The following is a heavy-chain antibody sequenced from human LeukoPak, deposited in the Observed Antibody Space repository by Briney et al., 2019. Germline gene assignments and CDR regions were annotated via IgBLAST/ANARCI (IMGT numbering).Heavy chain of an antibody. J-gene: IGHJ6*03. CDR1: GYTFSSYG. Sequence: ASVKVSCKASGYTFSSYGISWVRQAPGQGLEWMGWISAYSGNAHYAQKFQGRVTMTTDTSTTTAYMELRGLRSDDTAVYYCARAEKPNWGNYYYYCMDVWGKGTTVTVSS. V-gene: IGHV1-18*01. D-gene: IGHD7-27*01. CDR2: ISAYSGNA. CDR3: ARAEKPNWGNYYYYCMDV.